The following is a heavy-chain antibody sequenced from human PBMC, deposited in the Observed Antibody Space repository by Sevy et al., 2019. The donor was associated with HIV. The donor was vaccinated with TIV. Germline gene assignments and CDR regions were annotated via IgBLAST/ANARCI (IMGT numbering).Heavy chain of an antibody. Sequence: GESLKISCKASGYRFTSYWIAWVRQMPGKGLEWMGIIYPDVSDIRYSPSLQGQVTISVDKSISTAYLQWSSLKASDTAMYFCARRGYDNTGYPQYYFDNWGQGTLVTVSS. CDR2: IYPDVSDI. V-gene: IGHV5-51*01. CDR1: GYRFTSYW. J-gene: IGHJ4*02. CDR3: ARRGYDNTGYPQYYFDN. D-gene: IGHD3-22*01.